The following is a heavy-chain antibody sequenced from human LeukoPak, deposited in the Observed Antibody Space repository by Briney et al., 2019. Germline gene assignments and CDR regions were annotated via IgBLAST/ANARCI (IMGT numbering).Heavy chain of an antibody. D-gene: IGHD1-14*01. Sequence: GGSLRLSCAASGFMFSSNWMSWVRLAPGKGLEWVANIKEDGTETYYVDFVKGRFTISRDNAKNSLYLQMNSLRVEDTAVYYCAKEGRSPQTYWGQGTLVTVSS. J-gene: IGHJ4*02. CDR2: IKEDGTET. V-gene: IGHV3-7*03. CDR3: AKEGRSPQTY. CDR1: GFMFSSNW.